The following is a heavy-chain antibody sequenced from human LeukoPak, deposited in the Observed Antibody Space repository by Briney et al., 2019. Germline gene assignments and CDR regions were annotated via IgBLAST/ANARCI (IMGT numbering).Heavy chain of an antibody. CDR3: ARRAGVPDAKADWFDP. J-gene: IGHJ5*02. CDR1: GESFSGYY. V-gene: IGHV4-34*01. Sequence: PSETLSLTCAVYGESFSGYYWSWIRQPPGKGLEWIGEMNHSGSANYNPSLKSRVTISVDTSKNQFSLKLSSVTAANTAVYYCARRAGVPDAKADWFDPWGQGTLVTVSS. D-gene: IGHD2-2*01. CDR2: MNHSGSA.